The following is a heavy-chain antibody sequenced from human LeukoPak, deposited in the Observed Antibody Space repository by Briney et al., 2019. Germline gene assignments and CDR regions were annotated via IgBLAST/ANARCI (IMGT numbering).Heavy chain of an antibody. Sequence: GGSLRLSCAASGFTFSSYGMSWVRQAPGKGLEWVSAISGSGGSTNYADSVKGRFTISRDNSKNTLYLQMNSLRAEDTAVYYCAKDRIAYSGCAYDYWGQGTLVTVSS. V-gene: IGHV3-23*01. J-gene: IGHJ4*02. CDR3: AKDRIAYSGCAYDY. CDR1: GFTFSSYG. D-gene: IGHD5-12*01. CDR2: ISGSGGST.